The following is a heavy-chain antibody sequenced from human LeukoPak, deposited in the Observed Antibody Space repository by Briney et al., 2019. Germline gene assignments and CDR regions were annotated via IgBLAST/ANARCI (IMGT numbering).Heavy chain of an antibody. J-gene: IGHJ1*01. CDR3: AKIHDDSGYYYEYFQF. CDR2: TIPILDIT. V-gene: IGHV1-69*04. D-gene: IGHD3-22*01. CDR1: GGIFRNSG. Sequence: SVKVSCKASGGIFRNSGISWVRQAPGQGLEYVGRTIPILDITEYGKTSPGRVTITADTATDTFYMELSGLRSEDTAVYYCAKIHDDSGYYYEYFQFWGQGTLITVSS.